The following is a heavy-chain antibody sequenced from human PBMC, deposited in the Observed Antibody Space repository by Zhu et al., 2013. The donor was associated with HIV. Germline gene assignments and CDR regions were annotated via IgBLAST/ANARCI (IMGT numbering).Heavy chain of an antibody. D-gene: IGHD6-6*01. CDR3: ATVVTAYFDH. CDR1: GYTFVDFY. CDR2: MSPDTGDA. Sequence: QVQLVQSGAEVKKPGSSVKVSCKASGYTFVDFYINWVRLAPGQGLEWIGWMSPDTGDAKYARMFQGRVAMTRDMSLNTAYMELANVTSDDTAVYYCATVVTAYFDHWGQGTQVTVSS. V-gene: IGHV1-2*02. J-gene: IGHJ4*02.